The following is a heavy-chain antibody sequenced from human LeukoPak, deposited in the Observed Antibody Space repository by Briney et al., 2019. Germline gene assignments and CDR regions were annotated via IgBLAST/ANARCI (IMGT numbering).Heavy chain of an antibody. CDR2: INPNSGGT. CDR3: ARDNNYCSSTSCHPPPDYYYYYGMDV. CDR1: GYTFTGYY. V-gene: IGHV1-2*04. Sequence: ASVKVSCKASGYTFTGYYMHWVRQAPGQGLEWMGWINPNSGGTNYAQKFQGWVTMTRDTSISTAYMELSRLRSDDTAVYYCARDNNYCSSTSCHPPPDYYYYYGMDVWGKGTTVTVSS. D-gene: IGHD2-2*01. J-gene: IGHJ6*04.